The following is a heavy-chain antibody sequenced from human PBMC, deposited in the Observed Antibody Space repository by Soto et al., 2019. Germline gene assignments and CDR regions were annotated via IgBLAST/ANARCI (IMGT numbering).Heavy chain of an antibody. CDR1: GFTFSSYG. Sequence: QVQLVESGGGVVQPGRSLRLSCAASGFTFSSYGMHWVRQAPGKGLEWVAVIWYDGRNEYYADSVKGRFTTSRDNSKNTLYLQMNSLRPEDTAMYYCARGQGGYYSWFDPWGQGTLVTVSS. CDR3: ARGQGGYYSWFDP. D-gene: IGHD1-1*01. V-gene: IGHV3-33*01. CDR2: IWYDGRNE. J-gene: IGHJ5*02.